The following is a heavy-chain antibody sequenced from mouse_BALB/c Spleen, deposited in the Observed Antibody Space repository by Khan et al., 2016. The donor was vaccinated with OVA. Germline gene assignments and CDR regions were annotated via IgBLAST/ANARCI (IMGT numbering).Heavy chain of an antibody. J-gene: IGHJ3*01. CDR3: ARRGPTAWFAY. CDR1: GYTFSSYW. V-gene: IGHV1-9*01. CDR2: ILPGSDST. Sequence: QIQLVQSGAELMKPGASVKISCKATGYTFSSYWIEWVKQRPGHGLEWIGEILPGSDSTKYNEKFKGKATFTADTSSNTAYMQFSSLTSEDSAVYYCARRGPTAWFAYWGQGTLVTVSA. D-gene: IGHD1-2*01.